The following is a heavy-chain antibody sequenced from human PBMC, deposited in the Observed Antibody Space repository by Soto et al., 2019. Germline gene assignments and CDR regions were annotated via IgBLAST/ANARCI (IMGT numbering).Heavy chain of an antibody. CDR3: AAATTWNFHFPY. CDR2: IWYDGSNK. J-gene: IGHJ4*02. D-gene: IGHD1-7*01. CDR1: GFTISTHG. Sequence: QAQLVESGGGVVQPGTSLRLSCAASGFTISTHGMHWVRQAPGKGLEWLANIWYDGSNKLYAEYVKGRFSISKDNSKNTLYLQMRSLRAEDTAVYYCAAATTWNFHFPYWGQGTQVTVSS. V-gene: IGHV3-33*03.